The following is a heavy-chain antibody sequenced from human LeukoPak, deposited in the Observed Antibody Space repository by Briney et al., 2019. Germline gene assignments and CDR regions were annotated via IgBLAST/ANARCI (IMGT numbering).Heavy chain of an antibody. D-gene: IGHD2-15*01. CDR2: IYSSGST. V-gene: IGHV3-66*01. CDR1: GFTVSSNY. CDR3: AREKVVVVAATHDYYYYGMDV. J-gene: IGHJ6*02. Sequence: GGSLRLSCAASGFTVSSNYMSWVRQAPGKGLEWVSVIYSSGSTYYADSVKGRFTISRDNSKNTLYLQMNSLRAEDTAVYYCAREKVVVVAATHDYYYYGMDVWGQGTTVTVSS.